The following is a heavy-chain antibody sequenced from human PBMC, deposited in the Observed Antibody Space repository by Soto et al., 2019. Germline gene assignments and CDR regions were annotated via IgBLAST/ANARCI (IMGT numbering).Heavy chain of an antibody. V-gene: IGHV4-4*07. CDR3: ARGPRGYVYYHGMDV. CDR2: IDTSGTT. J-gene: IGHJ6*02. D-gene: IGHD3-10*01. Sequence: SETLSLTCTVSGGSISSYYVSWIRQSAGKGLEWIGRIDTSGTTNYNPALKRRVTMSVDASKNHFSLNLSSVTAADTAVYYCARGPRGYVYYHGMDVWGQGTTVIVSS. CDR1: GGSISSYY.